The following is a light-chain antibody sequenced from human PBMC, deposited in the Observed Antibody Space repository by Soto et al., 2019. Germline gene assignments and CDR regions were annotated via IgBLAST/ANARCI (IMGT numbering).Light chain of an antibody. CDR3: QQFGGSPPSWT. Sequence: ESVLTQSPGTLSLSPGERATLSCRASQSVSSNSLAWYQQKPGQAPRLLIYGASSSATVTPEWFSGRGSGTDFTITISRLEPEDVAVYYCQQFGGSPPSWTFGQGTKVEI. CDR2: GAS. V-gene: IGKV3-20*01. CDR1: QSVSSNS. J-gene: IGKJ1*01.